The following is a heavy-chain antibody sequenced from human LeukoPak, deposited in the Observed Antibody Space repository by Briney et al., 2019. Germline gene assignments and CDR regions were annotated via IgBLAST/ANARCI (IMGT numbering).Heavy chain of an antibody. V-gene: IGHV1-18*01. CDR3: ARGAVTHSNWFDP. CDR1: GGTFSSYA. Sequence: ASVKVSCKASGGTFSSYAISWVRRAPGQGLEWMGWISAYNGITNYAQKLQGRVTMTTDTSTSTAYMELRSLRSDDTAVYYCARGAVTHSNWFDPWGQGTLVTVSS. D-gene: IGHD3-16*02. CDR2: ISAYNGIT. J-gene: IGHJ5*02.